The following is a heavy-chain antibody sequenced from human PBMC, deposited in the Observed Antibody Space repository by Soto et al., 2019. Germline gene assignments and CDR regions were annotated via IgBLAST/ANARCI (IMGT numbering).Heavy chain of an antibody. CDR3: AKDSRTRGDLHSYEHHQYYYMDV. D-gene: IGHD2-21*02. CDR1: GFTFDDYA. V-gene: IGHV3-9*01. Sequence: GGSLRLSCAASGFTFDDYAMHWVRQAPGKGLEWVSGISWNSGSIGYADSVKGRFTISRDNAKNSLYLQMNSLRAEDTALYYCAKDSRTRGDLHSYEHHQYYYMDVWGKGTTVTVSS. CDR2: ISWNSGSI. J-gene: IGHJ6*03.